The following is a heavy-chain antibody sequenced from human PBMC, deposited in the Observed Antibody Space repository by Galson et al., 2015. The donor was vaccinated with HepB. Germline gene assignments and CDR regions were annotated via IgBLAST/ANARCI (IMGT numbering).Heavy chain of an antibody. Sequence: SVKVSCKASGGTFSSYTISWVRQAPGQGLEWMGRIIPILGIANYAQKFQGRVTITADKSTSTAYMELSSLRSEDTAVYYCARAPAPYGSGSYWTSPNWFDPWGQGTLVTVSS. V-gene: IGHV1-69*02. J-gene: IGHJ5*02. CDR3: ARAPAPYGSGSYWTSPNWFDP. D-gene: IGHD3-10*01. CDR1: GGTFSSYT. CDR2: IIPILGIA.